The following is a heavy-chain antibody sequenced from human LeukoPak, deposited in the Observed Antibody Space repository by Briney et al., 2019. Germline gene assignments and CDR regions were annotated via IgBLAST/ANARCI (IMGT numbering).Heavy chain of an antibody. CDR1: GGTFSSYA. J-gene: IGHJ4*02. V-gene: IGHV1-69*06. Sequence: SVKVSCKASGGTFSSYAISWVRQAPGQGLEWMGGIIPIFGTANYAQKFQGRVTITADKSTSTAYMELSSLRSEDTAVYYCARGCTTMVRGVTNYSDYWGQGTLVTVSS. D-gene: IGHD3-10*01. CDR2: IIPIFGTA. CDR3: ARGCTTMVRGVTNYSDY.